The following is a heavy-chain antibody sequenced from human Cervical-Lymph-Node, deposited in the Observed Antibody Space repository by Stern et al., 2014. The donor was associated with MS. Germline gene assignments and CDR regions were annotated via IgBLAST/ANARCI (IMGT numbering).Heavy chain of an antibody. Sequence: VQLVESGPGLVKPSETLSLTCTVSGGSISSSSYYWGWIRQPPGKGLEWIGSFYYSGSTYYNPSLKSRVTISVNTPKTLFSLTLTSVTAADTAVYYCARHDKAGVGWFDPWGQGTLVTVSS. CDR2: FYYSGST. CDR3: ARHDKAGVGWFDP. V-gene: IGHV4-39*01. D-gene: IGHD2-8*01. CDR1: GGSISSSSYY. J-gene: IGHJ5*02.